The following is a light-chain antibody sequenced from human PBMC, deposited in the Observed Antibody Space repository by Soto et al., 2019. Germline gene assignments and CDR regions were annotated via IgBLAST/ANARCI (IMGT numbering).Light chain of an antibody. Sequence: QSALTQPPSASGTPGQIITISCSGSRSNIGNNIVTWYQQLPGVAPKVVIYRTEQRPSGVPDRFSGSKSGTSASLAISGLQPEDEADYYCGAWDDTRTGRWVFGAGTKVTVL. J-gene: IGLJ3*02. V-gene: IGLV1-44*01. CDR1: RSNIGNNI. CDR3: GAWDDTRTGRWV. CDR2: RTE.